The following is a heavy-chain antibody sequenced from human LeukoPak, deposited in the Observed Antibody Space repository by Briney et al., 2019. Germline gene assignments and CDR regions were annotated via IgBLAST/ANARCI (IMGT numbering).Heavy chain of an antibody. CDR3: ARDLWFGELLLTAPNWFDP. D-gene: IGHD3-10*01. CDR2: ISSSSSYI. V-gene: IGHV3-21*01. J-gene: IGHJ5*02. Sequence: GGSLSLYCAASGFTFSSYSMNWVRQAPGKGLEWVSSISSSSSYIYYADSVKGRFTISRDTAKNSLYLQMNSLRAEDTAVYYCARDLWFGELLLTAPNWFDPWGQGTLVTVSS. CDR1: GFTFSSYS.